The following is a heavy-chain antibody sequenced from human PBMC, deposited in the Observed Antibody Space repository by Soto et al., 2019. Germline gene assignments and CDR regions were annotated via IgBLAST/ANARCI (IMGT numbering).Heavy chain of an antibody. V-gene: IGHV1-69*06. J-gene: IGHJ4*02. CDR3: ARYRSSSWYNGTFYFDS. CDR2: IIPAFDAT. CDR1: GGTFSTYD. D-gene: IGHD2-2*01. Sequence: QVQLVQSGAELRRPGSSVKVSCTASGGTFSTYDISWVRQAPGQGLEWMGGIIPAFDATKFAQKFQGRLRITADKSTGTVYMELSSLSSEDTAVYDCARYRSSSWYNGTFYFDSWGQGTLVTVSS.